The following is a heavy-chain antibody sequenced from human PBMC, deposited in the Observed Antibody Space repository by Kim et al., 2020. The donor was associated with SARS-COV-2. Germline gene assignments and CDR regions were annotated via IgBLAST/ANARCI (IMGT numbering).Heavy chain of an antibody. Sequence: GESLKISCKCSGCSFTSYWIGWVRQMPGKGLEWMGIIYPGDSDTRYSPSFQGQVTISVDKSISTAYLQWSSLKASDTAMYYCAKFGPTTGTLSHNWFDPWGQGTLVTVSS. J-gene: IGHJ5*02. CDR3: AKFGPTTGTLSHNWFDP. V-gene: IGHV5-51*01. CDR2: IYPGDSDT. D-gene: IGHD4-17*01. CDR1: GCSFTSYW.